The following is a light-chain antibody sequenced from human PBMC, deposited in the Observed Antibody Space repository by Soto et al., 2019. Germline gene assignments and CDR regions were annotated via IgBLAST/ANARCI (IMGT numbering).Light chain of an antibody. Sequence: DIPMPPFTSSLSATFRDRVTNTCRASQSISSYLNWYQQKPGKAPKLLIYAASSLQSGVPSRFSGSGSGTDFTLTISSLQPEDFATYYCQQSYNTPLAFGQGTKVDIK. CDR2: AAS. CDR3: QQSYNTPLA. CDR1: QSISSY. J-gene: IGKJ1*01. V-gene: IGKV1-39*01.